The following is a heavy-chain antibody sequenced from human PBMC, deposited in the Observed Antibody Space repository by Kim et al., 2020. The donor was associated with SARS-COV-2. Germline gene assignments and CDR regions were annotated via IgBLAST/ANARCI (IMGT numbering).Heavy chain of an antibody. D-gene: IGHD6-19*01. V-gene: IGHV3-15*01. J-gene: IGHJ6*02. Sequence: VKGRFTISRDDSKNTLYLQMNSLKTEDTAVYYCTARIAVAGTRWYYGMDVWGQGTTVTVSS. CDR3: TARIAVAGTRWYYGMDV.